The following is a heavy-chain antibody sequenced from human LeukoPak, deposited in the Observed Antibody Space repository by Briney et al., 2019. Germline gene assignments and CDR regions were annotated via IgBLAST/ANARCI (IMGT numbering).Heavy chain of an antibody. CDR1: GFTFSNSW. V-gene: IGHV3-7*04. CDR2: IKQDGSEK. Sequence: GGSLGLSCAASGFTFSNSWMSWVRQAPGKGLRWVADIKQDGSEKYYVDSVKGRFTISRDNARNSLYLQMNSLRAEDTAVYYCARTAMAFDYWGQGTLVTVSS. J-gene: IGHJ4*02. D-gene: IGHD2-21*02. CDR3: ARTAMAFDY.